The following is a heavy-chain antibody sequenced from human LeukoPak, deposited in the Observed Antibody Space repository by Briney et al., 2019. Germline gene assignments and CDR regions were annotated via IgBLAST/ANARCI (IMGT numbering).Heavy chain of an antibody. D-gene: IGHD3-22*01. J-gene: IGHJ1*01. CDR1: GFTFSRYI. Sequence: PWGSLRLSCAASGFTFSRYIMNWLRQAPGKGLEWISYISSSSRTIHYADSVKGRFTISRDNAENSLDLQMNSLRDEDTAVYYCASHYFGSRGSYAEYFQHWGQGALVIVSS. V-gene: IGHV3-48*02. CDR2: ISSSSRTI. CDR3: ASHYFGSRGSYAEYFQH.